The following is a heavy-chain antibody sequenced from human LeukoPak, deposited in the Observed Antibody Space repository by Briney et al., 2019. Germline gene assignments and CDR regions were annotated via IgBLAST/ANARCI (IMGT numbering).Heavy chain of an antibody. Sequence: PSETLSLTCTVSGGSISSYYWSWIRQPAGKGLEWIGRIYTSGSTNYNPSLKSRVTISVDTSKNQFSLKLSSVTAADTAVYYCARSPSYSSSWSIFDYWGQGTLVTVSS. D-gene: IGHD6-13*01. CDR2: IYTSGST. CDR3: ARSPSYSSSWSIFDY. CDR1: GGSISSYY. J-gene: IGHJ4*02. V-gene: IGHV4-4*07.